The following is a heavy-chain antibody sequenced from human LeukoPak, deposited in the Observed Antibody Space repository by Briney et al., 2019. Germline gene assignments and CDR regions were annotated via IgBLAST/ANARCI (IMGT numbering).Heavy chain of an antibody. Sequence: SETLSLTCTVSGGSISSSSYYWGWIRQPPGKGLEWIGSIYHSGSTYYNPSLKSRVTIAVETSKNQFSLKLSSVTAADTAVYYCARGGDFVGNYIYYYYMDVWGKGTTVTISS. CDR1: GGSISSSSYY. D-gene: IGHD3-16*01. CDR3: ARGGDFVGNYIYYYYMDV. CDR2: IYHSGST. J-gene: IGHJ6*03. V-gene: IGHV4-39*07.